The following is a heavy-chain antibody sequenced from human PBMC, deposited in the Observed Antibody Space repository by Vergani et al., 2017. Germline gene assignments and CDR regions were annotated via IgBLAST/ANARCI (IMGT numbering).Heavy chain of an antibody. CDR2: ISSSSSYI. CDR1: GFTFSSYS. V-gene: IGHV3-21*04. Sequence: EVQLVESGGGLVKPGGSLRLSCAASGFTFSSYSMNWVRQAPGKGLEWVSSISSSSSYIYYADSVKGRFTISRDNAKNSLYLQMSSLRAEDTAVYFCAKDXVVRSDSPHYYHYWGQGTLVTVSS. CDR3: AKDXVVRSDSPHYYHY. D-gene: IGHD2-21*02. J-gene: IGHJ4*02.